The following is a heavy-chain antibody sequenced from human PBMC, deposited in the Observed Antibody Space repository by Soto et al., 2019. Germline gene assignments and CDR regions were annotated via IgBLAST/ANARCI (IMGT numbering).Heavy chain of an antibody. Sequence: PSETLSLTCTVSGGSISSGGYYWSWIRQHPGKGLEWIGYIYYSGSTYYNPSLKSRVTISIDTSKNQFSLKLTSVTAADTAVYYCARDRRRVYGSGSYFVPYYYYGMDVWGQGTTVTVSS. CDR3: ARDRRRVYGSGSYFVPYYYYGMDV. J-gene: IGHJ6*02. CDR2: IYYSGST. CDR1: GGSISSGGYY. D-gene: IGHD3-10*01. V-gene: IGHV4-31*03.